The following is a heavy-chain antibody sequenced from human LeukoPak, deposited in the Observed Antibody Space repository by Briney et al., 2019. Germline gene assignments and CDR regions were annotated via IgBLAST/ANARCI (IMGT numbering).Heavy chain of an antibody. V-gene: IGHV3-23*01. D-gene: IGHD3-10*01. Sequence: GGSLRLSCAASGFTFSSYAMSWVRQAPGKGLEGVSAISGSGGSTYYADSVKGRFTISRDNSKNTLYLQMNSLRAEDTAVYYCAMGGSGSYFDYWGQGTLVTVSS. CDR2: ISGSGGST. CDR1: GFTFSSYA. J-gene: IGHJ4*02. CDR3: AMGGSGSYFDY.